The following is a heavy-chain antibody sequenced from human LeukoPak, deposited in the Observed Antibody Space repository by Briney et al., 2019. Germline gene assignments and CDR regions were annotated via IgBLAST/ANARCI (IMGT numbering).Heavy chain of an antibody. Sequence: PGGSLRLSFAASGFTFISYGMSWVRQAPGKGLEWVSGVSGSGGSTYYADSVKGRFTISRDNSKNTLYLQMNSLRGEDTAVYYCAKVRAPLWGKDYWGQGTLVTVSS. D-gene: IGHD3-16*01. V-gene: IGHV3-23*01. CDR2: VSGSGGST. J-gene: IGHJ4*02. CDR1: GFTFISYG. CDR3: AKVRAPLWGKDY.